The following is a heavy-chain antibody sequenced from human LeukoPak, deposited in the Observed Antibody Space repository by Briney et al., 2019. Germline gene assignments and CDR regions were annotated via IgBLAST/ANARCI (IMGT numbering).Heavy chain of an antibody. V-gene: IGHV1-2*02. CDR2: INPYSGDT. Sequence: ASVKVSCKASGYSFTGYYIHWVRQAPGQGLEWMGWINPYSGDTDSAQKFQGRVAVTRDTSITTAYMDLSRLTSDDTAVYYCARANGGGAYYPFDYWGQGALVTVSS. CDR3: ARANGGGAYYPFDY. D-gene: IGHD4-17*01. CDR1: GYSFTGYY. J-gene: IGHJ4*02.